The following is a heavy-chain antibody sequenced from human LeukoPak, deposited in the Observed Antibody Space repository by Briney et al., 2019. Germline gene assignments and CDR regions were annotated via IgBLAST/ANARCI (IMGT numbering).Heavy chain of an antibody. CDR3: AKDRSYSGTYMGGFDI. J-gene: IGHJ3*02. D-gene: IGHD1-26*01. Sequence: GGSLRLSCAASGFTFSSYAMSWLRQAPGKGLEWVSTISGSGGSTNYADSVKGRFTIFRDNSENTLYLQMDSLRAEDTAIYYCAKDRSYSGTYMGGFDIWGQGTMVTASS. V-gene: IGHV3-23*01. CDR1: GFTFSSYA. CDR2: ISGSGGST.